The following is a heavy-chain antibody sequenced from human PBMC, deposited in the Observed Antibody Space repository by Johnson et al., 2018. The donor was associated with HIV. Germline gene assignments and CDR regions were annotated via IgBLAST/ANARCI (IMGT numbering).Heavy chain of an antibody. Sequence: QVQLVESGGGVVQPGRSLRLSCAASGFTFSSYALHWVRQAPGKGLEWVSFISYDGSNKYYADSVKGRFTISRDNSKNTLYLQMNILRAEDTAVYYCAREEIVVVTAMDAFDIWGQGTMVTVSS. J-gene: IGHJ3*02. V-gene: IGHV3-30-3*01. CDR2: ISYDGSNK. CDR3: AREEIVVVTAMDAFDI. CDR1: GFTFSSYA. D-gene: IGHD2-21*02.